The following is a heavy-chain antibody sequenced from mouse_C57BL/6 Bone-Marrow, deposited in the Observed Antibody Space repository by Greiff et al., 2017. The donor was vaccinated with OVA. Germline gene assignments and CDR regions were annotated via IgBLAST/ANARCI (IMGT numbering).Heavy chain of an antibody. J-gene: IGHJ2*01. CDR2: IHPNSGST. CDR3: AFMVTTTGYYFDY. D-gene: IGHD2-2*01. V-gene: IGHV1-64*01. CDR1: GYTFTSYW. Sequence: QVQLQQPGAELVKPGASVKLSCKASGYTFTSYWMHWVKQRPGQGLEWIGMIHPNSGSTNYNEKFKSKATLTVDKSSSTAYMQLSSLTSEDSAVYYCAFMVTTTGYYFDYWGQGTTLTVSS.